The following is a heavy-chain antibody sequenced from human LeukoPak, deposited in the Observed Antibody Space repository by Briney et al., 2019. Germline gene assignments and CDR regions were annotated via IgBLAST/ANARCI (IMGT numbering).Heavy chain of an antibody. V-gene: IGHV4-39*01. Sequence: SETLSLTCTVSGGSISSSSYYWGWIRQPPGKGLEWIGSIYYSGSTYYNPSLKSRVTISVDTSKNQFSLKLSSVTAADTAVYYCARHRIAAAGTSLCWFDPWGQGTLVTVSS. J-gene: IGHJ5*02. D-gene: IGHD6-13*01. CDR2: IYYSGST. CDR3: ARHRIAAAGTSLCWFDP. CDR1: GGSISSSSYY.